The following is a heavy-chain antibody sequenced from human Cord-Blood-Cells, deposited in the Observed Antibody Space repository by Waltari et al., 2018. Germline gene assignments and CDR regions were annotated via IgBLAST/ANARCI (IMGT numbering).Heavy chain of an antibody. J-gene: IGHJ3*02. D-gene: IGHD5-12*01. CDR1: GGSISSSSYY. Sequence: QLQLQESGPGLVKPSETLSLTCTVSGGSISSSSYYWGWIRQPPGKGLEWIGSIYYSGGTYYNPSLKSRVTISVDTSKNQFSLKLSSVTAADTAVYYCARGGYSGYDDACDIWGQGTMVTVSS. V-gene: IGHV4-39*01. CDR2: IYYSGGT. CDR3: ARGGYSGYDDACDI.